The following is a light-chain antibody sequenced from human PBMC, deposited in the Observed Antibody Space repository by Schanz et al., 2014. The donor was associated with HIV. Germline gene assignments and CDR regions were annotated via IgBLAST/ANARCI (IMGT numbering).Light chain of an antibody. CDR3: QQFHTYPYT. Sequence: DIQLTQSPSTLSASVGAEVTITCRASQYISSWLAWYQQKPGQAPHLLNYQASTLQTAVSSRFSGSGAGTEFTLTISGLLPDDFATYFCQQFHTYPYTFGQGTKLEIK. J-gene: IGKJ2*01. CDR1: QYISSW. CDR2: QAS. V-gene: IGKV1-5*03.